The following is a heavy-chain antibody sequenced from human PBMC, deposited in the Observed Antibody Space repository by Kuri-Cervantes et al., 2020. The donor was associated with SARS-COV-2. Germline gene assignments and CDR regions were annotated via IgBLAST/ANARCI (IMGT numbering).Heavy chain of an antibody. V-gene: IGHV3-30*03. CDR3: ALRGGYSYGYYFDY. Sequence: GESLKISCVASGFNFSTTDMHWVRQAPGKGLEWVTFISSDGKNKKCMASGKGRFTISRDNSKNTLYLQMNSLRAEDTAVYYCALRGGYSYGYYFDYWGQGTLVTVSS. J-gene: IGHJ4*02. D-gene: IGHD5-18*01. CDR1: GFNFSTTD. CDR2: ISSDGKNK.